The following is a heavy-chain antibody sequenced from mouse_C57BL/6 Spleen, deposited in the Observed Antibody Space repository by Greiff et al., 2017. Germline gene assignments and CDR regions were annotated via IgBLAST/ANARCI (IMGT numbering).Heavy chain of an antibody. D-gene: IGHD2-3*01. CDR3: ARGQDYDGYYVPYRFDV. V-gene: IGHV15-2*01. CDR1: DSEVFPIAY. J-gene: IGHJ1*03. CDR2: ILPSIGRT. Sequence: QVQLQQSGSELRSPGSSVKLSCKDFDSEVFPIAYMSWVRQKPGHGFEWIGGILPSIGRTIYGEKFEDKATLDADTLSNTAYLELNSLTSEDTASYYRARGQDYDGYYVPYRFDVWGTGTTGTVSS.